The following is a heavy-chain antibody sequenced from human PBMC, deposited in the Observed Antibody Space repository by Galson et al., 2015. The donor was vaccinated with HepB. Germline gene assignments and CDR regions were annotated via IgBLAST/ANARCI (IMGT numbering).Heavy chain of an antibody. CDR1: GFTFSSYP. D-gene: IGHD4-11*01. Sequence: SLRLSCAASGFTFSSYPMTWVRQAPGKGLEWVSAISGNGGSTFCADSVKGRFTISRDNSKNTLYLQMDSLRAEETAVYYCAKASRDSNYYFDCWGQGTLVTVSS. J-gene: IGHJ4*02. V-gene: IGHV3-23*01. CDR3: AKASRDSNYYFDC. CDR2: ISGNGGST.